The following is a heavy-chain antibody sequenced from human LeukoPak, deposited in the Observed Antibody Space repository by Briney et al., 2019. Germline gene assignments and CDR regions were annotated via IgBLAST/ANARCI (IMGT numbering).Heavy chain of an antibody. CDR3: ARLFDSSARDAFDI. CDR2: IYPGDSDT. D-gene: IGHD3-22*01. CDR1: GYSFINSW. Sequence: GEPLKISCKGSGYSFINSWIGWVRQMPGKGLEWMGIIYPGDSDTRYSPSFQGQVTISADKSISTAYLQWSGLRASDTAMYYCARLFDSSARDAFDIWGQGTMVTVSS. J-gene: IGHJ3*02. V-gene: IGHV5-51*01.